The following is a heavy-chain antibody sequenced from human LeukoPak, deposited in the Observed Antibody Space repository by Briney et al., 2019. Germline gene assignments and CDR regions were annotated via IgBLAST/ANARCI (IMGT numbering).Heavy chain of an antibody. Sequence: GGSLRLSCAASGFTFSSYSMSWVRQAPGKGLEWVSYISSSSSTIYYADSVKGRFTISRDNARNSLYLQMNSLRVEDTAVYYCARTRAGIQAGFDYWGQGTLVTVSS. D-gene: IGHD1-1*01. V-gene: IGHV3-48*04. CDR3: ARTRAGIQAGFDY. J-gene: IGHJ4*02. CDR2: ISSSSSTI. CDR1: GFTFSSYS.